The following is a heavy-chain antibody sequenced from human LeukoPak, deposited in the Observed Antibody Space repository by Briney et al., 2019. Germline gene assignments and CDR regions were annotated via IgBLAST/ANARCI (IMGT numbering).Heavy chain of an antibody. CDR2: IFPDDSDT. D-gene: IGHD5-18*01. V-gene: IGHV5-51*01. J-gene: IGHJ4*02. Sequence: GESLKVSCKGSGYNFTIYWIGWVRQMPGKGLEWMGIIFPDDSDTRYSPSFQGHVTISADKSISTAYLQWSSLKASDTAMYYCATTTAMATYFDYWGQGTLVTVSS. CDR1: GYNFTIYW. CDR3: ATTTAMATYFDY.